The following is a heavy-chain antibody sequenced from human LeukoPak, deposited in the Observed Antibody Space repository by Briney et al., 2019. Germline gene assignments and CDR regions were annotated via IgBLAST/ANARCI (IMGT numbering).Heavy chain of an antibody. CDR2: LRGSGTDT. Sequence: GGALTLACPATGFTFSTYSMSWLRQPPGKGLDGVSDLRGSGTDTYYADAVKCRFTISRDNSKNTPNLQMNSQRAEDTAIYYCAKTSRVNSGYDSPFDYWGQGTLVTVSS. V-gene: IGHV3-23*01. J-gene: IGHJ4*02. D-gene: IGHD5-12*01. CDR3: AKTSRVNSGYDSPFDY. CDR1: GFTFSTYS.